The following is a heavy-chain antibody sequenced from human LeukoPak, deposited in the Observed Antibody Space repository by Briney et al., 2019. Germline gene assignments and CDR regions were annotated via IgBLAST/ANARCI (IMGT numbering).Heavy chain of an antibody. Sequence: PSETLPLTCTVSGGSISSYYWSWIRQPPGKGLEWIGYIYYSGSTNYNPSLKSRVTISVDTSRNQFSLKLSSVTAADTAVYYCARAARYYYDTIGAFDVWGQGTMVTVSS. J-gene: IGHJ3*01. CDR1: GGSISSYY. CDR2: IYYSGST. CDR3: ARAARYYYDTIGAFDV. V-gene: IGHV4-59*01. D-gene: IGHD3-22*01.